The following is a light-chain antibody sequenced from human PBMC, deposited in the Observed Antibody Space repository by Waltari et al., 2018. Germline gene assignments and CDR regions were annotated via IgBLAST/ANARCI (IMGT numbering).Light chain of an antibody. CDR2: EDK. CDR1: ELGDKY. J-gene: IGLJ2*01. V-gene: IGLV3-1*01. Sequence: SYELTQPPSVSVSPGQTAIIPCSGDELGDKYVFWYQQRPGQSPILVIFEDKRRPSGIPERFSGSNSGNTATLTISGTQAMDEADYYCQAWATDTVVFGGGSKLTVL. CDR3: QAWATDTVV.